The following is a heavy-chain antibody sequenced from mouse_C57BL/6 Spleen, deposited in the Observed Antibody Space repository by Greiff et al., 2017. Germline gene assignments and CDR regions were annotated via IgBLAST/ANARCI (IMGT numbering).Heavy chain of an antibody. CDR1: GYTFTSYW. Sequence: VQLQQPGAELVMPGASVKLSCKASGYTFTSYWMHWVKQRPGQGLEWIGEIDPSDSYTNYNQKFKGKSTLTVDKSSSTAYMQLSSLTSEDSAVYYCARVNYGNSMDYWGQGTSVTVSS. J-gene: IGHJ4*01. D-gene: IGHD2-1*01. V-gene: IGHV1-69*01. CDR2: IDPSDSYT. CDR3: ARVNYGNSMDY.